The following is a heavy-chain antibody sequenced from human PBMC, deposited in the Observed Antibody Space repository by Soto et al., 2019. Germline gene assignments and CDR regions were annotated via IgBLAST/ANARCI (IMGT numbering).Heavy chain of an antibody. Sequence: QVQLVQSGADVKKPGASIKVSCKASGYTFTTYGITWVRQAPGQGLEWMGWISGNNENPNYAQKFQGRVTMTTDSSTATAYMEVRRLTSDDTAVYYWARTGDFAGAFDYWGQGTLVTVSS. CDR2: ISGNNENP. J-gene: IGHJ4*02. CDR3: ARTGDFAGAFDY. CDR1: GYTFTTYG. D-gene: IGHD4-17*01. V-gene: IGHV1-18*04.